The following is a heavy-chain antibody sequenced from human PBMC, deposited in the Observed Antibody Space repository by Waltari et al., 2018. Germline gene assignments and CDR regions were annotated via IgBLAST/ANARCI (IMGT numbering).Heavy chain of an antibody. J-gene: IGHJ5*02. CDR3: ARDVNYGDYGWFDP. V-gene: IGHV1-2*04. CDR2: INPNSGGT. D-gene: IGHD4-17*01. Sequence: QVQLVQSGAEVKKPGASVKVACKASGYTFTGYYKHWVRQAPGQGLEWMGWINPNSGGTNYAQKFQGWVTMTRDTSISTAYMELSRLRSDDTAVYYCARDVNYGDYGWFDPWGQGTLVTVSS. CDR1: GYTFTGYY.